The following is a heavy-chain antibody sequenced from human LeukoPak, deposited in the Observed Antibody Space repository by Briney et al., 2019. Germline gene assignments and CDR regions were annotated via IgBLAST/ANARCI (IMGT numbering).Heavy chain of an antibody. Sequence: GGSLRLSCAASGFTFSSYSMNWVRQAPGKGLEWVSAISGSGGSTYYADSVKGRFTISRDNSKNTLYLQMNSLRAEDTAVYYCARSDYYGSGSPTDYWGQGTLVTVSS. CDR2: ISGSGGST. CDR3: ARSDYYGSGSPTDY. CDR1: GFTFSSYS. J-gene: IGHJ4*02. V-gene: IGHV3-23*01. D-gene: IGHD3-10*01.